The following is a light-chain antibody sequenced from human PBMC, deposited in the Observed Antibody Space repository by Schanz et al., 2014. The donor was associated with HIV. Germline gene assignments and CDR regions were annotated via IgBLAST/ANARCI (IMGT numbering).Light chain of an antibody. Sequence: QSVLTHPPSVSAAPGQKVTISCSGSNSNIGAGLPVHWYQQLPGTAPKLLIYGNSNRPSGVPDRFSGSKSGTSASLAISGLRSEDEADYYCAAWDDSLSGWVFGGGTKLTVL. CDR1: NSNIGAGLP. CDR2: GNS. V-gene: IGLV1-40*01. CDR3: AAWDDSLSGWV. J-gene: IGLJ3*02.